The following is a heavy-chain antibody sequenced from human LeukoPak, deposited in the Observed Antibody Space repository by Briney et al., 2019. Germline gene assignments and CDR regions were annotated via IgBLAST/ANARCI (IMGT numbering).Heavy chain of an antibody. Sequence: GGSLRLSCAASGFTFSNAWMSWVRQAPGKGLEWVSGISGSGGSTNYADSVKGRFTISRDNSKNTLYLQMNSLRAEDTAVYYCAKGGGYSYGYYYFDYWGQGTLVTVSS. D-gene: IGHD5-18*01. CDR3: AKGGGYSYGYYYFDY. V-gene: IGHV3-23*01. CDR2: ISGSGGST. J-gene: IGHJ4*02. CDR1: GFTFSNAW.